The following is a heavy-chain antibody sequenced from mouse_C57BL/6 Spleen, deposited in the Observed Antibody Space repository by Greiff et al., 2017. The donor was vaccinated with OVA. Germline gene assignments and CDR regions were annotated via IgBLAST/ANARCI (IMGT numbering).Heavy chain of an antibody. Sequence: VQLQQPGAELVKPGASVKLSCKASGYTFTSYWMHWVKQRPGQGLEWIGMIHPNSGSTNYNEKFKSKATLTVDKSSSTAYMQLSSLTSEDSAVYYCASYYDYDGDYYAMDYWGQGTSVTVSS. CDR2: IHPNSGST. V-gene: IGHV1-64*01. D-gene: IGHD2-4*01. CDR1: GYTFTSYW. CDR3: ASYYDYDGDYYAMDY. J-gene: IGHJ4*01.